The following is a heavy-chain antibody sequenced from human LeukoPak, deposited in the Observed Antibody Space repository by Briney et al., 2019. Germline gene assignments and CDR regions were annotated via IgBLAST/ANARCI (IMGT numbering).Heavy chain of an antibody. V-gene: IGHV4-34*01. CDR3: AYDSSGYYYRDAFDI. CDR1: GGSFSGYY. Sequence: SETLSLTCAVYGGSFSGYYWSWIRQPPGKGLEWIGEINHSGSTNYNPSLKSRVTISVDTSKNQFSLKLSSVTAADTAVYYCAYDSSGYYYRDAFDIWGHGTMVTVSS. J-gene: IGHJ3*02. CDR2: INHSGST. D-gene: IGHD3-22*01.